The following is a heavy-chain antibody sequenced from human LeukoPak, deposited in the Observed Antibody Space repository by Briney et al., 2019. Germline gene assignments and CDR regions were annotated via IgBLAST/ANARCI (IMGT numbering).Heavy chain of an antibody. Sequence: PGGSLRLSCSASGFTFSSYAMRWVRQAPGKGLEYVSAISSNGGSTYYADSVKGRFTISRDNSKNTLYLQMSSLRAEDTAVYYCVILWFGRQYYYYGMDVWGQGTLVTVSS. D-gene: IGHD3-10*01. V-gene: IGHV3-64D*06. CDR1: GFTFSSYA. CDR3: VILWFGRQYYYYGMDV. CDR2: ISSNGGST. J-gene: IGHJ6*02.